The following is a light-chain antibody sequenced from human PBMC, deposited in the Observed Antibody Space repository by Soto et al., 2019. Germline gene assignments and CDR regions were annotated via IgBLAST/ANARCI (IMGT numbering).Light chain of an antibody. CDR2: RAS. J-gene: IGKJ1*01. CDR1: QGIIIG. Sequence: DIQMTQSPSTLSASVGDRVTITCRASQGIIIGGAWYQQKPGKAPKLLIYRASHLESGVPSRFSGSGSGTEFTLTISSLQPGDFATYYCQHYNTYPWTFGHGTKVDIK. V-gene: IGKV1-5*03. CDR3: QHYNTYPWT.